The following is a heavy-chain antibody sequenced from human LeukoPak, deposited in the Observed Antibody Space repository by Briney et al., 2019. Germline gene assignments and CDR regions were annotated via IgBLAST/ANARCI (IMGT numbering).Heavy chain of an antibody. V-gene: IGHV3-21*01. Sequence: GGSLRLSCAASGFTFSSYSMNWVRQAPGKGLEWVSSISSSSSYIYYADSVKGRFTISRDNAKNSLYLQMNSLRAEDTAVYYCARDSDYYGSGSYFDPRNFDYWGQGTLVTVSS. CDR3: ARDSDYYGSGSYFDPRNFDY. CDR2: ISSSSSYI. J-gene: IGHJ4*02. D-gene: IGHD3-10*01. CDR1: GFTFSSYS.